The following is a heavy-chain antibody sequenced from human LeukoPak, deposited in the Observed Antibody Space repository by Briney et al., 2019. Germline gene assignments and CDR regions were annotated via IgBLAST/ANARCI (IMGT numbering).Heavy chain of an antibody. V-gene: IGHV3-23*01. Sequence: GGSLRLSCAAPGFTFSNYAMSWVRQAPGKGPEWVSAISGSGGSTYYPDSVKGRFTISRDNSKNTLYLQMHSLRAEDTAVYYCAKETYYDSSGAPLFDYWGQGTLVTVSS. D-gene: IGHD3-22*01. J-gene: IGHJ4*02. CDR2: ISGSGGST. CDR3: AKETYYDSSGAPLFDY. CDR1: GFTFSNYA.